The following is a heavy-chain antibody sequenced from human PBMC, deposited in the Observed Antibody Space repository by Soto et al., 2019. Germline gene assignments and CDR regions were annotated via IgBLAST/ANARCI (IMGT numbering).Heavy chain of an antibody. J-gene: IGHJ3*02. CDR2: IYQSGST. D-gene: IGHD3-22*01. CDR1: GGSLSSSAYS. V-gene: IGHV4-30-2*01. CDR3: ARELLFYDSDGFSWADAFDI. Sequence: QLHLQESGSGLVKPSQTLSLTCAVSGGSLSSSAYSWSWIRQPPGKGLEWIGFIYQSGSTYYNPSLKSRVTMSLDRPKNQFSLKLSSVTAADTAVYYCARELLFYDSDGFSWADAFDIWGQGTMVTVSS.